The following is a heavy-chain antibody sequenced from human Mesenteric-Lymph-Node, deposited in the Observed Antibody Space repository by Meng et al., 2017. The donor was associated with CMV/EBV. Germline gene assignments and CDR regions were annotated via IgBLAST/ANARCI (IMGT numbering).Heavy chain of an antibody. CDR1: GYSFSTHW. J-gene: IGHJ4*02. Sequence: GSGYSFSTHWIGWVRQLPGKGLEWMGIIYPADSDTKYSPSFQGQVTVSVDRSITTAYLQWSSLKASDTAMYYCAVIAGAGQTLNFDSWGQGTLVTVSS. V-gene: IGHV5-51*01. CDR3: AVIAGAGQTLNFDS. D-gene: IGHD6-13*01. CDR2: IYPADSDT.